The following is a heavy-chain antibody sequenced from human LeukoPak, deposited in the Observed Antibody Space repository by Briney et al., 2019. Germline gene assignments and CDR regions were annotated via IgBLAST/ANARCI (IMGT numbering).Heavy chain of an antibody. V-gene: IGHV4-31*03. J-gene: IGHJ5*02. CDR1: GGSISTGGYY. D-gene: IGHD2-15*01. Sequence: SQTLSLTCTVSGGSISTGGYYWSWIRQHPGKGLEWIGYIYYSVSTHYNPSLKSRVTISVDTSKKQFSLKLSSVTAADTAVYCWARSVCSGGSCYLGGWFDPWGKGTLVTVSS. CDR3: ARSVCSGGSCYLGGWFDP. CDR2: IYYSVST.